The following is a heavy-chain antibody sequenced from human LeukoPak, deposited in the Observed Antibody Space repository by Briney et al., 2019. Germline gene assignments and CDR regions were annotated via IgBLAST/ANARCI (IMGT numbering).Heavy chain of an antibody. CDR1: GGSISSGIYY. D-gene: IGHD3-10*01. Sequence: PSETLSLTCTVSGGSISSGIYYWSWIRQPAGKGLEWIGRIYTSGSTNYNPSLKSRVTISVDTSKNQFSLKLSSVTAADTAVYYCARGRHTYYYGSGSYYGFDYWGQGTLVTVSS. J-gene: IGHJ4*02. CDR3: ARGRHTYYYGSGSYYGFDY. V-gene: IGHV4-61*02. CDR2: IYTSGST.